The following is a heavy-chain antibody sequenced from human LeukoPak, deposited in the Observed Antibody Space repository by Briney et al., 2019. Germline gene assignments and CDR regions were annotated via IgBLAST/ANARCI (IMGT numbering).Heavy chain of an antibody. D-gene: IGHD6-13*01. CDR2: ISSSGSTI. Sequence: PGGSLRLSCAASGFTFSSYEMNWVRQAPGKGLEWVSYISSSGSTIYYADSVKGRFTISRDNVKNSLYLQMNSLRAEDTAVYYCARDGSIAAAGGMDVWGKGTTVTVSS. J-gene: IGHJ6*04. CDR1: GFTFSSYE. V-gene: IGHV3-48*03. CDR3: ARDGSIAAAGGMDV.